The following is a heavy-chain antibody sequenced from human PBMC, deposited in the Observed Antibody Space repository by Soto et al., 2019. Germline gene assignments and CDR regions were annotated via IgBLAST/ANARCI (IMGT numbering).Heavy chain of an antibody. CDR3: ARWPQLEPRLDY. CDR2: IYYSGST. J-gene: IGHJ4*02. Sequence: SETLSLTCTVSGGSISSGGYYWSWIRQHPGKGLEWIGYIYYSGSTYYNPSLKSRVTISVDTSKNQFSLKLSSVTAADTAVYYCARWPQLEPRLDYPGQRTLVTVSS. V-gene: IGHV4-31*03. CDR1: GGSISSGGYY. D-gene: IGHD1-1*01.